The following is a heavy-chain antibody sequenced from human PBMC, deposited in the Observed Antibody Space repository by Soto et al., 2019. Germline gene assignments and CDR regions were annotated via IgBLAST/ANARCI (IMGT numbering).Heavy chain of an antibody. D-gene: IGHD2-2*01. CDR3: ASVGYCSSTSCPPA. CDR1: GLTVSSNY. V-gene: IGHV3-53*01. J-gene: IGHJ4*02. Sequence: EVQLVESGGGLIQPGGSLRLSCAASGLTVSSNYMAWVRQAPGQGLEWVSVIYRGGNTYHADSVQGRFSISRDNSKNTVDLQMNSLRTKDTAVYYCASVGYCSSTSCPPAWGQGTLVTVSS. CDR2: IYRGGNT.